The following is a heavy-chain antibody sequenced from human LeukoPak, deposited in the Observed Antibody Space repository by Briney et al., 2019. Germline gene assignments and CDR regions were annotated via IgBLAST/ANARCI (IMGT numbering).Heavy chain of an antibody. D-gene: IGHD5-12*01. J-gene: IGHJ6*02. CDR1: GFTFSSYG. V-gene: IGHV3-33*01. Sequence: GGSLRLSCAASGFTFSSYGMHWVRQAPGKGLEWVAVIWYDGSNKYYADSVKGRFTISRGNSKNTLYLQMNSLRAEDTAVYYCARDRDGYDWSDLYGMDVWGQGTTVTVSS. CDR2: IWYDGSNK. CDR3: ARDRDGYDWSDLYGMDV.